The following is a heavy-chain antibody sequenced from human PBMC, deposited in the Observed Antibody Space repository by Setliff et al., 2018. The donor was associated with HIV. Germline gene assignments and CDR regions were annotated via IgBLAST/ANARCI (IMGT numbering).Heavy chain of an antibody. Sequence: ASVKVSCKASGYTFIKYYMHWVRQAPGQGLEWMGIIDPSGGSTRYAQKFQGRVTMTRDTSTSTVYMDLSSLGSEDTAVYYCARGGHYTGSYLPRDYYMDVWGKGTTVTVSS. V-gene: IGHV1-46*01. CDR1: GYTFIKYY. CDR2: IDPSGGST. D-gene: IGHD1-26*01. CDR3: ARGGHYTGSYLPRDYYMDV. J-gene: IGHJ6*03.